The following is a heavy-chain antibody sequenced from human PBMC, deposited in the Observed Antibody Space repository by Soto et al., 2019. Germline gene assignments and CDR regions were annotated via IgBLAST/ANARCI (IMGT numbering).Heavy chain of an antibody. CDR1: GYTFTSYG. V-gene: IGHV1-18*01. D-gene: IGHD3-10*01. CDR2: ISAYNGNT. Sequence: ASVKVSCKASGYTFTSYGISWVRQAPGQGLEWMGWISAYNGNTNYAQKLQGRVTMTTDTSTSTAYMELRSLRSDDTAVYYCARDQPYYYGSGNLDYWGQGTQVTVSS. CDR3: ARDQPYYYGSGNLDY. J-gene: IGHJ4*02.